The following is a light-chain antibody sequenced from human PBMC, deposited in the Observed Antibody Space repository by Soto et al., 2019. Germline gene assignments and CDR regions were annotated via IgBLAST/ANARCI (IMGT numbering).Light chain of an antibody. V-gene: IGLV2-11*01. CDR3: CSYAGSYTLV. CDR1: SSDVGAYNW. Sequence: QSALTQPHSVSGSPGQSVTISCAGTSSDVGAYNWVSWYQQHPGKVPKLIIYDVTRRPSGVPDRFSGSKSGNTASLTISGLQADDEADYYCCSYAGSYTLVFGGGTKVTVL. CDR2: DVT. J-gene: IGLJ3*02.